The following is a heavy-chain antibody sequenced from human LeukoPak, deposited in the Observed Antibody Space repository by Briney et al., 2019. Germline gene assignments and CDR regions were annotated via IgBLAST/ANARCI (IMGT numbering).Heavy chain of an antibody. D-gene: IGHD3-3*02. CDR3: AKRQISSYDAFDI. J-gene: IGHJ3*02. CDR1: GFTFSSYW. V-gene: IGHV3-23*01. Sequence: GGSLRLSCAASGFTFSSYWMSWVRQAPGKGLEWVSGISGNGGSTYYADSVKGRFTISRDNSKNTLYLQMNSLRAEDTAVYYCAKRQISSYDAFDIWGQGTMVTVSS. CDR2: ISGNGGST.